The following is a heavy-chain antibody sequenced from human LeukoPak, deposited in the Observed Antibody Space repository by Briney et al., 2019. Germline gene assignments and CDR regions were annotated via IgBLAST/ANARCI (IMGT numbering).Heavy chain of an antibody. V-gene: IGHV2-5*02. CDR2: IYWDDDK. J-gene: IGHJ4*02. D-gene: IGHD3-10*01. CDR3: AHRRGSGSYFDY. Sequence: SGPTLVNPTQTLTLTRTFSGFSLSTSGVGVGWIRQPPGKALEWLALIYWDDDKRYSPSLKSRLTITKDTSKNQVVLTMTNVDPVDTATYYCAHRRGSGSYFDYWGQGTLVTVSS. CDR1: GFSLSTSGVG.